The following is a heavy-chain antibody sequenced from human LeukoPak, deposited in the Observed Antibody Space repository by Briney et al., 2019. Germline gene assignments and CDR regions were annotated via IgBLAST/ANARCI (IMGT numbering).Heavy chain of an antibody. J-gene: IGHJ4*02. D-gene: IGHD2-2*01. CDR3: ARSAQLLLFDY. Sequence: GGSLRPSCAASGFTFSSYSMNWVRQAPGKGLEWVSSISSSSSYIYYADSVKGRFTISRDNAKNSLYLQMNSLRAEDTAVYYCARSAQLLLFDYWGQGTLVTVSS. CDR1: GFTFSSYS. V-gene: IGHV3-21*01. CDR2: ISSSSSYI.